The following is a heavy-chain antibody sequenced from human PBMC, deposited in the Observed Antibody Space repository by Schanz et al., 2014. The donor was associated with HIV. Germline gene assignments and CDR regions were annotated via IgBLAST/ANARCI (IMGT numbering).Heavy chain of an antibody. D-gene: IGHD6-19*01. CDR3: AKDFMDSNGWVYPLDP. Sequence: EVQLVEFGGGFVQPGGSLRLSCAASGFTFMRHTMNWVRQAPGKGLEWVSSISDRSDYLHYADSVKGRFTISRDNAKNSLYLQMSSLRAEDTAVYYCAKDFMDSNGWVYPLDPWGQGTLVTVSS. CDR2: ISDRSDYL. V-gene: IGHV3-21*01. J-gene: IGHJ5*02. CDR1: GFTFMRHT.